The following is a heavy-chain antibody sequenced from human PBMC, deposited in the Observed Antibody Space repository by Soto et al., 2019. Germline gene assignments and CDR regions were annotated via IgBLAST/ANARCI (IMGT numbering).Heavy chain of an antibody. J-gene: IGHJ4*02. CDR2: IRSKGYGGTT. CDR1: GFTFGGYA. D-gene: IGHD3-22*01. CDR3: TRPGWDYYDMNRYQHDC. V-gene: IGHV3-49*04. Sequence: EVQLVESGGGLVQPGRSLRLSCTASGFTFGGYAMSWVRQAPGKGLEWVGFIRSKGYGGTTEYAASVKGRFTISRDDSKNIAYLQMDSLKTEDTAVYYCTRPGWDYYDMNRYQHDCWGQGTLVTVSS.